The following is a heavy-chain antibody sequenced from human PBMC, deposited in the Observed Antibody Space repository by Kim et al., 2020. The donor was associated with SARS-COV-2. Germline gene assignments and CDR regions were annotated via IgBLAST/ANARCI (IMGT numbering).Heavy chain of an antibody. D-gene: IGHD6-19*01. CDR1: GGSFSGYY. CDR2: INHSGST. Sequence: SETLSLTCAVYGGSFSGYYWSWIRQPPGKGLEWIGEINHSGSTNYNPSLKSRVTISVDTSKNQFSLKLSSVTAADTAVYYCARARIAVAGLFDYWGQGTL. V-gene: IGHV4-34*01. CDR3: ARARIAVAGLFDY. J-gene: IGHJ4*02.